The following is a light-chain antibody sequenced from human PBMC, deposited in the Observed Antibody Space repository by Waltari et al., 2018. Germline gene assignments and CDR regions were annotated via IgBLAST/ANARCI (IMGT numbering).Light chain of an antibody. J-gene: IGKJ2*01. CDR1: QSVLYSSNNKNY. Sequence: DIVITKYPDSLGVSLGDGATIHCKSSQSVLYSSNNKNYLSWYQQKPGQPPKMIIYWASTRESGVPDRFSGSGSGTDFTLTISSLQAEDVAVYYCLQTYGPPYTFGQGTNLEI. V-gene: IGKV4-1*01. CDR3: LQTYGPPYT. CDR2: WAS.